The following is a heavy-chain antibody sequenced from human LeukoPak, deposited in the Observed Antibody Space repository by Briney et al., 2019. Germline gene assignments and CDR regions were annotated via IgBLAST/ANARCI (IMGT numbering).Heavy chain of an antibody. CDR2: IYPGDSDT. CDR3: ARITCSSTGCYTPYYYYGMDV. D-gene: IGHD2-2*02. CDR1: GYSFTSYW. Sequence: GESLKISCKGSGYSFTSYWIGWVRQMPGKGLEWMGIIYPGDSDTRYSPSFQGQVTISADKSISTAYLQWSSLKASDTAMYYCARITCSSTGCYTPYYYYGMDVWGQGTTVTVSS. J-gene: IGHJ6*02. V-gene: IGHV5-51*01.